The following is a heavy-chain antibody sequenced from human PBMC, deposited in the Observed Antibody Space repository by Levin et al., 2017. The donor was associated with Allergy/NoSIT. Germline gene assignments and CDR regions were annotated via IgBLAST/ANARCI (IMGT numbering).Heavy chain of an antibody. D-gene: IGHD3-16*01. CDR3: ARLRVTSPGGY. V-gene: IGHV4-34*01. CDR1: GGSFSGYY. CDR2: INHSGST. Sequence: SETLSLTCAVYGGSFSGYYWSWIRQPPGKGLEWIGEINHSGSTNYNPSLKSRVTISVDTSKNQFSLKLSSVTAADTAVYYCARLRVTSPGGYWGQGTLVTVSS. J-gene: IGHJ4*02.